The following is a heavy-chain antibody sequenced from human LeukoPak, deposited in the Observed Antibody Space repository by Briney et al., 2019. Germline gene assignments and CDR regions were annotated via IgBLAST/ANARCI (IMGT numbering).Heavy chain of an antibody. CDR3: AKNGVGSTWGNYFDY. Sequence: GGSLRLSCAASGFTFSTYAMSWVRQAPGKGLEWVSTISGSGGSIYYAESVKGRFTISRDNSKNTLYLQMNSLRAEDTAVYYCAKNGVGSTWGNYFDYWGQGTLVTVSS. CDR1: GFTFSTYA. V-gene: IGHV3-23*01. CDR2: ISGSGGSI. J-gene: IGHJ4*02. D-gene: IGHD1-26*01.